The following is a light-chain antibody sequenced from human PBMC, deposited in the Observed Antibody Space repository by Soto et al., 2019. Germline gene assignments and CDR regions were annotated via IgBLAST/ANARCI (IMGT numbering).Light chain of an antibody. CDR1: QGIRND. V-gene: IGKV1-6*01. Sequence: AILMTQSPSSLSASVGDRVTITCRASQGIRNDLAWYQQKPGKAPKLLIYEASTLQSGVPSRFSGSYSGTDVTLTIGSLQPEDFATYYCLQDFKYPRTFGQGTKVEIK. CDR2: EAS. J-gene: IGKJ1*01. CDR3: LQDFKYPRT.